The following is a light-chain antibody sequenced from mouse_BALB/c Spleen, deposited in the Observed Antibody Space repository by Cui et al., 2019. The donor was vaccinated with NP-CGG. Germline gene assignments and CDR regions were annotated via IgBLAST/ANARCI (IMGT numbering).Light chain of an antibody. Sequence: QAVVTEESAPTTSPGETVTLTSRSSTGAVTTSNYANWVQEKPDHLFTGLIGGTNNRAPGVPARFSGSLIVDKAALTITGAQTEDEAIYFCALWYSNHWVFRGGTKLTVL. J-gene: IGLJ1*01. V-gene: IGLV1*01. CDR3: ALWYSNHWV. CDR2: GTN. CDR1: TGAVTTSNY.